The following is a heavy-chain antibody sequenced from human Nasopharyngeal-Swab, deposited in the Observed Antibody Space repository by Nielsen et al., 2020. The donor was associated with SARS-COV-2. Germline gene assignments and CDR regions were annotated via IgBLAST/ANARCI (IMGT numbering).Heavy chain of an antibody. CDR1: GFMFSDYW. V-gene: IGHV3-21*01. CDR3: ARDRGYSYGSSGWSYYFDY. D-gene: IGHD5-18*01. J-gene: IGHJ4*02. Sequence: GGSLRLSCEVSGFMFSDYWISWVRQAPGKGLEWVSSISSSSSYIYYADSVKGRFTISRDNAKNSLYLQMNSLRAEDTAVYYCARDRGYSYGSSGWSYYFDYWGQGTLVTVSS. CDR2: ISSSSSYI.